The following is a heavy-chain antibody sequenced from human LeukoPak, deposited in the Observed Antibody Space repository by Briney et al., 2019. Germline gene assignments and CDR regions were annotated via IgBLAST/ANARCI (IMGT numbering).Heavy chain of an antibody. D-gene: IGHD1-14*01. J-gene: IGHJ4*02. Sequence: SQTLSLTCTVSGDSISNGGYYWSSLRLHPGKVLECVGYIYDIETTYYSPTLQSRASIPVDTSDNKFSPKLKSLTAGDRAVYYCARGGDRRGFDYWGEGTLVTVSS. V-gene: IGHV4-31*03. CDR3: ARGGDRRGFDY. CDR2: IYDIETT. CDR1: GDSISNGGYY.